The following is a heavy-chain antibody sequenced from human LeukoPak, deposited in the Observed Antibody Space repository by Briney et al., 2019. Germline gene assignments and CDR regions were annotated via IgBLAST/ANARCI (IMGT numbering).Heavy chain of an antibody. D-gene: IGHD5-12*01. CDR1: GFTFTSYA. V-gene: IGHV3-53*01. CDR3: ASMASYSGYDFDY. Sequence: GGSLRLSCAASGFTFTSYAMNWVRQAPGKGLEWVSVIYSGGNTYYADSVRGRFTISRDNSKNTLYLQMNSLRVEDTAVYYCASMASYSGYDFDYWGQGTLVTVSS. J-gene: IGHJ4*02. CDR2: IYSGGNT.